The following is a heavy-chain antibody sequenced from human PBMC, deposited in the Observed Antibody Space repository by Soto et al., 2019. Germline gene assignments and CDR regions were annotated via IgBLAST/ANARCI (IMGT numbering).Heavy chain of an antibody. D-gene: IGHD6-13*01. CDR1: GDSVSSNSAA. V-gene: IGHV6-1*01. CDR3: ARWYSSSKGDYYYYGMDV. J-gene: IGHJ6*02. CDR2: TYYRSKWYN. Sequence: SQTLSLTCAISGDSVSSNSAAWNWIRQSPSRGLEWLGRTYYRSKWYNDYAVSVKSRITINPDTSKNQFSLQLNSVTPEDTAVYYCARWYSSSKGDYYYYGMDVWGQGTTVTVSS.